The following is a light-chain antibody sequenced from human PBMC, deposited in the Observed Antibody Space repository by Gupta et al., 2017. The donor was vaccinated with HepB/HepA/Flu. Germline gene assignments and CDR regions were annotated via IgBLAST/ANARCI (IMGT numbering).Light chain of an antibody. CDR2: GTS. Sequence: ESTPSPGTLSVSPGERATLSCRASQSVSSSDRAWYQERTGQAPRLLISGTSTRTAGMPAGFSGSGSGTAFAPSVNRREPEDAAVEYCQKYGISPELTCGGGTKVEIK. J-gene: IGKJ4*01. CDR3: QKYGISPELT. V-gene: IGKV3-20*01. CDR1: QSVSSSD.